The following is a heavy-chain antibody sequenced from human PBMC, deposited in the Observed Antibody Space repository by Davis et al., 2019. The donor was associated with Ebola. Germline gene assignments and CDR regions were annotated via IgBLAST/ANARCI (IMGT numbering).Heavy chain of an antibody. CDR1: GGSFSGYY. V-gene: IGHV4-34*01. J-gene: IGHJ5*02. CDR2: INHSGST. CDR3: ARGAAISRFDP. D-gene: IGHD6-25*01. Sequence: MPSETLSLTCAVYGGSFSGYYWSWIRQPPGKGLEWIGEINHSGSTNYNPSLKSRVTISVDTSKNQFSLKLSSVTAADTAVYYCARGAAISRFDPWGQGNLVTVSS.